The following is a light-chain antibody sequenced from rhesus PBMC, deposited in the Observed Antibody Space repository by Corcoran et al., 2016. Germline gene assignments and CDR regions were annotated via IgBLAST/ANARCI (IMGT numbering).Light chain of an antibody. CDR1: QGISNK. CDR3: QHGYGIPYS. V-gene: IGKV1S15*01. CDR2: YTS. Sequence: DIQMTQSPSSLSASVGDTVTITCRASQGISNKLAWYQQKPGKFPKILISYTSPLQSGVPSRFSGSGSGTDFTLTISSLQPEDFATYYCQHGYGIPYSFGQGTKVEIK. J-gene: IGKJ2*01.